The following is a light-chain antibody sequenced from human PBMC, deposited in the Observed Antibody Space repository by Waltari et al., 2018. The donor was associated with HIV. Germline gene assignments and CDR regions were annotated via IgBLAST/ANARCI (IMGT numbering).Light chain of an antibody. Sequence: QSVLTPPPSVSAAPGQRVTISCTGSNPNLGAAYDVHWFQQLPGTAPKLINYGNNNRPSGVPDRFSGSKSGTSASLAISGLQAEDEADYYCQSYDSSLSGSVFGGGTKLTVL. V-gene: IGLV1-40*01. CDR3: QSYDSSLSGSV. CDR2: GNN. J-gene: IGLJ2*01. CDR1: NPNLGAAYD.